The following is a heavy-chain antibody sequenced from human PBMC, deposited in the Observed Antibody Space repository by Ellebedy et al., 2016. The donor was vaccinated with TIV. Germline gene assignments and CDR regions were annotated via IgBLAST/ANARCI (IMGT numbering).Heavy chain of an antibody. J-gene: IGHJ4*02. V-gene: IGHV3-53*01. CDR2: IYSGGGA. CDR3: ARLADLWFGEIFD. Sequence: GGSLRLSCAASGFTVSTSYMSWVRQTPGKGLEWVSIIYSGGGADYADSVKGRFTISRDNAKHSLYLEMSSLRVEDTAVYYCARLADLWFGEIFDWGQGTLVTVSS. D-gene: IGHD3-10*01. CDR1: GFTVSTSY.